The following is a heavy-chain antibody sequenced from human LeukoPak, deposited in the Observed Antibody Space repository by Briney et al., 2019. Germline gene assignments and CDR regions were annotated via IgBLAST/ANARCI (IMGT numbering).Heavy chain of an antibody. J-gene: IGHJ4*02. V-gene: IGHV1-2*02. CDR1: GYTFTGYY. CDR2: INPNSGGT. Sequence: ASVKVSCKASGYTFTGYYMYWVRQAPGQGLEWMGWINPNSGGTKYGQKFQGRIIMTSDTSTSTAYMELSSLRSDDTAVFYCATVSVSSSSGFGYWGQGTLVTVSS. CDR3: ATVSVSSSSGFGY. D-gene: IGHD6-6*01.